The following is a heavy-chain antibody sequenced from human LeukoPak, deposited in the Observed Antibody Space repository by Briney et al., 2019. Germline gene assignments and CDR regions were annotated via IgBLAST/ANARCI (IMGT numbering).Heavy chain of an antibody. CDR2: ISRNSGSI. Sequence: GGSLRLSCAASGFTFDDYAMHWVRQAPGKGLEWVSGISRNSGSIGYADSVKGRFTISRDNAKNSLYLQMNSLRAEDTALYYCAKDIDEGYCSGGSCYLRGAFDIWGQGTMVTVSS. V-gene: IGHV3-9*01. CDR3: AKDIDEGYCSGGSCYLRGAFDI. CDR1: GFTFDDYA. D-gene: IGHD2-15*01. J-gene: IGHJ3*02.